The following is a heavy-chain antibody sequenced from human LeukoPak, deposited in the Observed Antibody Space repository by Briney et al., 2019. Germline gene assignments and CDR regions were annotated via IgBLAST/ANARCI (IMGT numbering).Heavy chain of an antibody. V-gene: IGHV4-59*01. J-gene: IGHJ4*02. D-gene: IGHD4/OR15-4a*01. CDR1: GGSISSYY. Sequence: SETLSLTCTVSGGSISSYYWSWIRQPPGKGLEWIGYIYYSGSTNYNPSLKSRVTISVDTSKNQFSLKLSSVTAADTAVYYCARTNGRETLTYDYWGQGTLVTVSS. CDR2: IYYSGST. CDR3: ARTNGRETLTYDY.